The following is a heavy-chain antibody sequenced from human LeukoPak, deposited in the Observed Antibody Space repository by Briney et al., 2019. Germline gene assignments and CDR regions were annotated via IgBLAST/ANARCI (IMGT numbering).Heavy chain of an antibody. V-gene: IGHV3-9*01. CDR3: ARWFGELLSTYYYGMDV. CDR2: ISWNSGSI. J-gene: IGHJ6*02. CDR1: GFTFDDYA. Sequence: GGSLRLSCAASGFTFDDYAMHWVRQAPGKGLEWVSGISWNSGSIGYADSVKGRFTISRDNAKNSLYLQMNSLRAEDTALYYCARWFGELLSTYYYGMDVWGQGTTVTVSS. D-gene: IGHD3-10*01.